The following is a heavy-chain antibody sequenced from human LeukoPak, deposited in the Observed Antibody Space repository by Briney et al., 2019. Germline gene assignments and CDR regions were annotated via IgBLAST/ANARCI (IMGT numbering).Heavy chain of an antibody. Sequence: PGGSLRLSCAASGFTFSSYSMNWVRQAPGKGLEWVSSISSSSSYIYYANSVKGRFTISRDNAKNSLYLQMNSLRAEDTAVYYCARDSRKSLPLDYWGQGTLVTVSS. J-gene: IGHJ4*02. CDR3: ARDSRKSLPLDY. V-gene: IGHV3-21*01. D-gene: IGHD6-13*01. CDR2: ISSSSSYI. CDR1: GFTFSSYS.